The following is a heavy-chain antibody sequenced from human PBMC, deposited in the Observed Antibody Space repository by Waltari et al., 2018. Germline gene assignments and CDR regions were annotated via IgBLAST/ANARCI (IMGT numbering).Heavy chain of an antibody. Sequence: QVQLQESGPGLVKPSETLSLTCAVSGYSISSGYYWGWIRQPPGKGLEWIGSIYHSGSTYYNPSLKSRVTISVDTSKNQFALKLSSVTAADTAVYYCARRVAVAGIDYWGQGTLVTVSS. CDR3: ARRVAVAGIDY. V-gene: IGHV4-38-2*01. CDR2: IYHSGST. CDR1: GYSISSGYY. J-gene: IGHJ4*02. D-gene: IGHD6-19*01.